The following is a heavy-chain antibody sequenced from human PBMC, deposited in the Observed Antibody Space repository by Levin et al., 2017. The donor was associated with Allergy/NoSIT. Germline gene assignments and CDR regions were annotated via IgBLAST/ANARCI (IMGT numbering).Heavy chain of an antibody. V-gene: IGHV3-15*01. CDR1: GFTFINGW. Sequence: PGGSLRLSCTAAGFTFINGWMSWVRQAPGKGLEWVGRIKSKTAGGSTAYTATVKRRFTISRADSTNMLFLHLNSLKTEDTAVDFCTSTLFRQCSGGSCYSHAYWGQGTLVTVSS. D-gene: IGHD2-15*01. CDR2: IKSKTAGGST. CDR3: TSTLFRQCSGGSCYSHAY. J-gene: IGHJ4*01.